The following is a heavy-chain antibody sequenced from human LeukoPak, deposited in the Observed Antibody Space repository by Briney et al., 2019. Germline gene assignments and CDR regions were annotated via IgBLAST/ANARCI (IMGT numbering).Heavy chain of an antibody. D-gene: IGHD2-8*01. CDR1: GYTFTGYY. CDR3: ARGHCTNGVCSFDY. Sequence: ASVKVSCKASGYTFTGYYMHWVRQAPGQGLEWMGWINPNSGGTNYAQKFQGRVTMTRDTSISTAYMELSRLRSDDTAVYYCARGHCTNGVCSFDYWGQGTLVTVSS. CDR2: INPNSGGT. J-gene: IGHJ4*02. V-gene: IGHV1-2*02.